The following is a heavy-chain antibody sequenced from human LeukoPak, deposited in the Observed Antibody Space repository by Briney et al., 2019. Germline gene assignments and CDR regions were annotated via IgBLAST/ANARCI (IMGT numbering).Heavy chain of an antibody. CDR3: ARGLGRGYCSSTSCYTRAADY. J-gene: IGHJ4*02. D-gene: IGHD2-2*02. CDR2: INHSGST. V-gene: IGHV4-34*01. Sequence: SETLSLTCAVYGGSFSGYYWSWIRRPPGKGLEWIGEINHSGSTNYNPSLKSRVTISVDTSKNQFSLKLSSVTAADTAVYYCARGLGRGYCSSTSCYTRAADYWGQGTLVTVSS. CDR1: GGSFSGYY.